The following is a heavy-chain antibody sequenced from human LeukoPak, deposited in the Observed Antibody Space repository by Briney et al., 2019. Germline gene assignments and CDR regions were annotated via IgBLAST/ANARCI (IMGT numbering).Heavy chain of an antibody. D-gene: IGHD2-8*01. Sequence: GGSLRLSCAASGFTFSSYAMHWVRQAPGKGLEYVSAISSNGGSTYYANSVKGRFTISRDNSKNTLYLQMGSLRAEDMAVYYCARGAKGYCTNGVCYAIDYWGQGTLVTVSS. J-gene: IGHJ4*02. CDR3: ARGAKGYCTNGVCYAIDY. CDR1: GFTFSSYA. V-gene: IGHV3-64*01. CDR2: ISSNGGST.